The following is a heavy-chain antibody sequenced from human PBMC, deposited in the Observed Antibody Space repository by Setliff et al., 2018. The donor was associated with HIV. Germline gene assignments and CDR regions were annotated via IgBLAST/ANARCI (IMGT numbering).Heavy chain of an antibody. D-gene: IGHD6-6*01. CDR3: ARMESTRPPRGLDY. CDR1: GGSISSTNW. J-gene: IGHJ4*02. Sequence: KPSETLSLTCAVSGGSISSTNWWNWVRQAPGKGLEWVGEVYHSGSTQYNPSFKSRVTISIDASKNEFSLKLLSVTAADTAVYYCARMESTRPPRGLDYWGQGTLVTVSS. V-gene: IGHV4-4*02. CDR2: VYHSGST.